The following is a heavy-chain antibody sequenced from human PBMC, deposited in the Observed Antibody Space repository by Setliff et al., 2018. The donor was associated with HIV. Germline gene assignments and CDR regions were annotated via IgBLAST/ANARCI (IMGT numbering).Heavy chain of an antibody. Sequence: SETLSLTCTVSGDSIGYYYWTWIRQPPGKRLEWIGYTHTTGNTNYNPSLKGRVIMSVDTSNNQFSLSLMSVTAADTAVYYCARLIHTGLLYFDYWGLGMLVTVSS. CDR3: ARLIHTGLLYFDY. J-gene: IGHJ4*02. D-gene: IGHD2-8*02. V-gene: IGHV4-4*08. CDR2: THTTGNT. CDR1: GDSIGYYY.